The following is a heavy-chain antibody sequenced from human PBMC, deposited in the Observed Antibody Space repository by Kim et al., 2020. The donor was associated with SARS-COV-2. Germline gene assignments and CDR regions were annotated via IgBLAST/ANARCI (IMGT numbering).Heavy chain of an antibody. V-gene: IGHV3-43*01. CDR1: GFTFDDYT. Sequence: GGSLRLSCAASGFTFDDYTMHWVRQAPGKGLEWVSLISWDGGSTYYADSVKGRFTISRDNSKNSLYLQMNSLRTEDTALYYCAKDPGGMARSYYGMDVWGQGTTVTVSS. CDR3: AKDPGGMARSYYGMDV. J-gene: IGHJ6*02. CDR2: ISWDGGST. D-gene: IGHD3-16*01.